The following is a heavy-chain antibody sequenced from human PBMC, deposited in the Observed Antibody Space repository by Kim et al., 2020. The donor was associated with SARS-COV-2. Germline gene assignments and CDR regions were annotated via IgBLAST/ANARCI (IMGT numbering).Heavy chain of an antibody. D-gene: IGHD3-10*02. CDR2: IYYTGST. CDR1: GGSISNYY. CDR3: ARGFYYYVRRGSKHMYYFDS. V-gene: IGHV4-59*13. J-gene: IGHJ4*02. Sequence: SETLSLTCIVSGGSISNYYWNWIRQSPDKGLEWIGYIYYTGSTDYNPSLRGRVTISVDTANNQFSLKLTAVTAAATAMSSCARGFYYYVRRGSKHMYYFDSGGRGALVSVSS.